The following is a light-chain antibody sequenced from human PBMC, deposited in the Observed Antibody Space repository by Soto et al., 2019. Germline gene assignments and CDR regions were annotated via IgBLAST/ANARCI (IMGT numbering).Light chain of an antibody. CDR3: SSYTSSSTYV. Sequence: QSALTQPASVSGSPGQWITISCTGTSSDVGGYNYVSWYQQHPGKAPKLMIYDVSNRPSGVSNRFSGSKSVNTASLTISGLQAEDEADYYCSSYTSSSTYVFGTGTKV. CDR1: SSDVGGYNY. J-gene: IGLJ1*01. CDR2: DVS. V-gene: IGLV2-14*01.